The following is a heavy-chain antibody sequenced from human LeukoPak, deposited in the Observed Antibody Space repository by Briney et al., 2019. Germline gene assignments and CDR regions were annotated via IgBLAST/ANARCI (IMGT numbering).Heavy chain of an antibody. CDR3: AKVTHYGSGSCQVLYYYGMDV. V-gene: IGHV3-30*02. CDR2: IRHDGSNK. CDR1: GFTFRSYG. D-gene: IGHD3-10*01. Sequence: PGGSLRLSWAASGFTFRSYGMHWVRQAPGKGLEWVAFIRHDGSNKYYADSVKGRFTISRDNSKNTLYLHMNSLRAEDTAVYYCAKVTHYGSGSCQVLYYYGMDVWGQGTTVTVSS. J-gene: IGHJ6*02.